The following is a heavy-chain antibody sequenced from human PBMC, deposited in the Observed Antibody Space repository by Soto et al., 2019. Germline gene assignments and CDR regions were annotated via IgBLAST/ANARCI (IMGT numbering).Heavy chain of an antibody. CDR3: ARDRGNYYGSGNYYGMDV. D-gene: IGHD3-10*01. J-gene: IGHJ6*02. CDR1: GGSISSCGYY. Sequence: QVQLQESGPGLVKPSQTLSLTCTVSGGSISSCGYYWSWIRQHPGKGLEWIGYIYYSGSTYYNPSLTSRVTISVDTSKNQFSLKLSSVTAADTAVYYCARDRGNYYGSGNYYGMDVWGQGTTVTVSS. V-gene: IGHV4-31*03. CDR2: IYYSGST.